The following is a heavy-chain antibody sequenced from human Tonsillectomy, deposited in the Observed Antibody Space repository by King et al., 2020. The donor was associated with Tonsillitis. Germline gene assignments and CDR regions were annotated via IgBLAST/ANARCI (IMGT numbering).Heavy chain of an antibody. D-gene: IGHD1-26*01. J-gene: IGHJ4*02. CDR1: GFTFDDYA. CDR2: INWNIGNI. Sequence: VQLVESGGGLLQPGRSLRLSCAASGFTFDDYAMHWVRQAPGKGLEWVSGINWNIGNIGYSDSVKGRFTISRDNAKNSLYLQMNGLRAEDTALYYCAKGYSGSYGTIDYWGQGTLVTVSS. V-gene: IGHV3-9*01. CDR3: AKGYSGSYGTIDY.